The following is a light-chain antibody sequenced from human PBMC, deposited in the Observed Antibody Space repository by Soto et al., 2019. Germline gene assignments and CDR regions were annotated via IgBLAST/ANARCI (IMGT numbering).Light chain of an antibody. CDR3: QQSYSTPRLFT. CDR1: QSISRY. Sequence: DIQMTQSPSSLSASVGDRVTITCRASQSISRYLNWYQQKPGKAPKLLIYASSSLQSGVPSRFSGSGSGTDFTLTISILQPEDSATYYCQQSYSTPRLFTFGHGTNLEI. V-gene: IGKV1-39*01. J-gene: IGKJ2*01. CDR2: ASS.